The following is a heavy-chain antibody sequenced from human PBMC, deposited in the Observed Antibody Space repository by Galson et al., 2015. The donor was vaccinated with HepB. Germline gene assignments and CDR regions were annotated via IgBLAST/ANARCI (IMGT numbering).Heavy chain of an antibody. V-gene: IGHV3-23*01. Sequence: SLRLSCAASGFTVSSYAMTWVRQAPGEGLEWVSSISESGGYTDYADYVKGRFTISRDNSKNTLFLQMHSLRADDTAVYYCAKHEGQHWGQGTLVTVSS. J-gene: IGHJ1*01. CDR1: GFTVSSYA. CDR2: ISESGGYT. CDR3: AKHEGQH.